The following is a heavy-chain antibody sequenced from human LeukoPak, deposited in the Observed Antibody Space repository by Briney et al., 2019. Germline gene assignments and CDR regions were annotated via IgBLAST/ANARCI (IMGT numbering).Heavy chain of an antibody. D-gene: IGHD3-22*01. V-gene: IGHV1-2*06. Sequence: GASVNVSCKASGYTFTGYYMHWVRQAPGQGLEWMGRINPNSGGTNYAQKFQGRVTMTRDTSISTAYMELSRLRSDDTAVYYCAREGASRTYYYDSSGYAQDFDYWGQGTLVTVSS. CDR1: GYTFTGYY. CDR3: AREGASRTYYYDSSGYAQDFDY. J-gene: IGHJ4*02. CDR2: INPNSGGT.